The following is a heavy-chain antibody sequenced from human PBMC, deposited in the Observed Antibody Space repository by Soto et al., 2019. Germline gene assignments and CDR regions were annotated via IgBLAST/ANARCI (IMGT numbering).Heavy chain of an antibody. CDR2: ISTYNGNT. Sequence: QVELVQSGPEVKKPGASVKVSCKASGYSFSNSGFSWMRQAPGQGLEWMGWISTYNGNTNYAQKFQGRLSMTRDTSTTTAFMELTTLRSDDTAVDYCARDEYNNGRNWLNPWGQGTLVTVTS. J-gene: IGHJ5*02. CDR1: GYSFSNSG. D-gene: IGHD2-8*01. CDR3: ARDEYNNGRNWLNP. V-gene: IGHV1-18*01.